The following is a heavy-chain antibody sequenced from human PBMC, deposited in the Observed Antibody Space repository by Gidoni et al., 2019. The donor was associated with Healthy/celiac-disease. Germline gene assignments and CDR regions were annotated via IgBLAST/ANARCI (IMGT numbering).Heavy chain of an antibody. J-gene: IGHJ4*02. D-gene: IGHD6-19*01. CDR2: IYYSGST. Sequence: QVQLQESGPGLVKPSETLSPTCTVSGGSISSYYWSWIRQPPGKGLECIGYIYYSGSTNYNPSLKSRVTISVDTSKNQFSLKLSSVTAADTAVYYCARVNRSVGSGWVDYWGQGTLVTVSS. CDR1: GGSISSYY. V-gene: IGHV4-59*01. CDR3: ARVNRSVGSGWVDY.